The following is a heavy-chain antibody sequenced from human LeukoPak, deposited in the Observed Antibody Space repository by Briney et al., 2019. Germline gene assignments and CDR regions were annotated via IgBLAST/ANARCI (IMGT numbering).Heavy chain of an antibody. CDR2: IRYDGGNK. Sequence: GGSLRLSCAASGFTFSSYGMHWVRQAPGKGLEWVACIRYDGGNKYYADSVKGRFTISRDNSKNTLYLQMNSLRAEDTAVYYCAKDRVNCSSTSCYSVGGNFDYWGQGTLVTVSS. CDR3: AKDRVNCSSTSCYSVGGNFDY. J-gene: IGHJ4*02. V-gene: IGHV3-30*02. CDR1: GFTFSSYG. D-gene: IGHD2-2*01.